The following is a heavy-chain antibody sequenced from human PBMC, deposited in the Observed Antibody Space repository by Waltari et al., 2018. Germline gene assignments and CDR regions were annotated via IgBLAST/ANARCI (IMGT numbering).Heavy chain of an antibody. CDR2: INHSGST. D-gene: IGHD3-3*01. V-gene: IGHV4-34*01. J-gene: IGHJ4*02. CDR1: GGSFSGYY. CDR3: AGKRYTIFGVVMGGPFDY. Sequence: QVQLQQWGAGLLKPSETLSLTCAVYGGSFSGYYWRWIRQPPGKGLEWIGEINHSGSTNYNPSLKSRVTISVDTSKNQFSLKLSSVTAADTAVYYCAGKRYTIFGVVMGGPFDYWGQGTLVTVSS.